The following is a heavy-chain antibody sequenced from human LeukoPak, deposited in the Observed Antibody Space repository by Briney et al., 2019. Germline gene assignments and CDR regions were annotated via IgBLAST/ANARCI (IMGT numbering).Heavy chain of an antibody. CDR1: GFTFSNYD. CDR2: IWYDGSNK. J-gene: IGHJ6*02. Sequence: GGSLRLSCAVSGFTFSNYDMHWVRQAPGKGLEWVAVIWYDGSNKYYADSVKGRFTTSRDNSKNSLYLQMNSLRAEDTAVYYCARDFCSGGSCYSYYYYGMDVWGQGTTVTVSS. CDR3: ARDFCSGGSCYSYYYYGMDV. D-gene: IGHD2-15*01. V-gene: IGHV3-33*01.